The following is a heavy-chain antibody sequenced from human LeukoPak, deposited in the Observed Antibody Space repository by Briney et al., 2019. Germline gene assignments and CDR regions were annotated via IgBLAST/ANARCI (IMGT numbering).Heavy chain of an antibody. Sequence: ASVKVSCKASSYTFSTNDMNWLRQVPGQGLEWMGWISEYDGNVKNAQKFQDRLTMTIDKSTSTAYMELTSLRSDDTAVYYCARDRDYYYGSGSYFYYWGQGTPVTVSS. V-gene: IGHV1-18*01. CDR3: ARDRDYYYGSGSYFYY. CDR1: SYTFSTND. D-gene: IGHD3-10*01. CDR2: ISEYDGNV. J-gene: IGHJ4*02.